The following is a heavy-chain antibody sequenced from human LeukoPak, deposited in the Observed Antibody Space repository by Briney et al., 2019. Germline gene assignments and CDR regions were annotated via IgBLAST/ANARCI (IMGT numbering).Heavy chain of an antibody. CDR1: GGSFSGYY. D-gene: IGHD6-13*01. Sequence: SETLSLTCAVYGGSFSGYYWSWICQPPGKGLEWVGEINHSGSTNYNPSLKSRVTISVDTSKNQFSLKLSSVTAADTAVYYCARGGWAAAGSGYYYYMDVWGKGTTVTVSS. CDR2: INHSGST. J-gene: IGHJ6*03. CDR3: ARGGWAAAGSGYYYYMDV. V-gene: IGHV4-34*01.